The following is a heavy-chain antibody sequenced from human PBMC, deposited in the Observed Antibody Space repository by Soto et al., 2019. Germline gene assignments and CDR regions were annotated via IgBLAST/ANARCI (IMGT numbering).Heavy chain of an antibody. CDR1: GFTFSSYA. J-gene: IGHJ4*02. V-gene: IGHV3-23*01. Sequence: GGSLRRSCAASGFTFSSYAMSWVRQAPGKGLEWVSAISVSGGSTYYADSVKGRFTISRDNSKNTLYLQMNSLRAEDTAVYSCAGRGDYVWGSYRYTEFDYWGQGTLVTVSS. CDR3: AGRGDYVWGSYRYTEFDY. CDR2: ISVSGGST. D-gene: IGHD3-16*02.